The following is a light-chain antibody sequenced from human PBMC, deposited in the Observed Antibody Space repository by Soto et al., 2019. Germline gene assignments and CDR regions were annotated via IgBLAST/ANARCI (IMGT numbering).Light chain of an antibody. CDR1: QSINSN. Sequence: EIVMTQSPATLSVSPGERATLSCRASQSINSNLAWYQQKPGQTPRLLIYGASTRATGIPARFSGSGSGTDFTLTISSLQSEDFADYYCQQYNNWWTFGQGTKVEIK. J-gene: IGKJ1*01. V-gene: IGKV3-15*01. CDR3: QQYNNWWT. CDR2: GAS.